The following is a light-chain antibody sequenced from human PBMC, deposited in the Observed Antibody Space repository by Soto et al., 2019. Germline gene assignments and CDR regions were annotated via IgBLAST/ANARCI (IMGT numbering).Light chain of an antibody. V-gene: IGLV1-40*01. Sequence: QLVLTQPPSVSGAPGQRVTISCTGSSSNIGAGYDVHWYQQLPGTAPKLLIYGNSNRPSGVPDRFSGSKSGTSASLAITGLXXXXXXXYYCQSYDSSLSGWVFGGGTKL. J-gene: IGLJ3*02. CDR2: GNS. CDR1: SSNIGAGYD. CDR3: QSYDSSLSGWV.